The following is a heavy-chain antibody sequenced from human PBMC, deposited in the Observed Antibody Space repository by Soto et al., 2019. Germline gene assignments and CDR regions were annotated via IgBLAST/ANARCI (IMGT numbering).Heavy chain of an antibody. CDR3: TRVPPNNYGSGPYPFAY. V-gene: IGHV3-49*03. CDR2: ITSKAYGGTT. D-gene: IGHD3-10*01. J-gene: IGHJ4*02. Sequence: PGGSLRLACTSSGFTFDHYAMTWFRQAPGKGLEWVGFITSKAYGGTTEYAASVKGRFTISRDDSKSIAYLQMDSLKTEDTAVYYCTRVPPNNYGSGPYPFAYWGQGALVTVSS. CDR1: GFTFDHYA.